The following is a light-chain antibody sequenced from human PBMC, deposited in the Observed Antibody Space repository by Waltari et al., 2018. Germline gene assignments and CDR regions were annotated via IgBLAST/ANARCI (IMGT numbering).Light chain of an antibody. CDR2: EVS. V-gene: IGLV2-8*01. Sequence: QSALTQPPSASGSPGQSVTISCTGTSSDVGGYNYVSWYQQHPGKVPKLMIYEVSKRPSGVPDLFSGSKSGNTASLTVSGLQAEDEADYYCSSYAGSNTVVFGGGTKLTVL. CDR3: SSYAGSNTVV. CDR1: SSDVGGYNY. J-gene: IGLJ2*01.